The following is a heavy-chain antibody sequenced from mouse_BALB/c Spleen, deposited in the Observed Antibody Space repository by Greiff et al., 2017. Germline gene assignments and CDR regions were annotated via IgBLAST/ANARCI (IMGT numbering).Heavy chain of an antibody. J-gene: IGHJ3*01. CDR1: GYTFSSYW. CDR3: ARAPTVPYFAY. Sequence: QVQLQQSGAELMKPGASVKISCKATGYTFSSYWIEWVKQRPGHGLEWIGEILPGSGSTNYNEKFKGKATFTADTSSNTAYMQLSSLTSEDSAVYYCARAPTVPYFAYWGQGTLVTVSA. V-gene: IGHV1-9*01. CDR2: ILPGSGST. D-gene: IGHD1-1*01.